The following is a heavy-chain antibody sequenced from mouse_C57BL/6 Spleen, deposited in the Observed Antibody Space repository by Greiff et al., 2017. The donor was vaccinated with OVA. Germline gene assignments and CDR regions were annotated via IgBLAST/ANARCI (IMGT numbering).Heavy chain of an antibody. CDR2: INPYNGGT. Sequence: EVQLKESGPVLVKPGASVKMSCKASGYTFTDYYMNWVKQSHGKSLEWIGVINPYNGGTSYNQKFKGKATLTVDKSSSTAYMELNSLTSEDSAVYYCARRNYYGSSLWYFDVWGTGTTVTVSS. CDR3: ARRNYYGSSLWYFDV. J-gene: IGHJ1*03. D-gene: IGHD1-1*01. CDR1: GYTFTDYY. V-gene: IGHV1-19*01.